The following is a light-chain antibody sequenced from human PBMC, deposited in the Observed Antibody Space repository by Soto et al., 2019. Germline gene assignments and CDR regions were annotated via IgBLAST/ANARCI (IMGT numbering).Light chain of an antibody. CDR3: QDYESYS. CDR2: DAS. J-gene: IGKJ2*01. CDR1: QSISNW. Sequence: DIQMTQSPSTLSASVGDRVTITCRASQSISNWLAWYQHKPGKAPKLLIYDASNLETGVPSRFSASGSGTEFTLIISGLQPDDVATYYCQDYESYSFGQGTKLDIK. V-gene: IGKV1-5*01.